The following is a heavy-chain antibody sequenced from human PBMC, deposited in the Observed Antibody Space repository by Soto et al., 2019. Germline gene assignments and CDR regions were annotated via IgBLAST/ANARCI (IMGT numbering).Heavy chain of an antibody. CDR3: ARDVSYQRFDH. J-gene: IGHJ4*02. D-gene: IGHD3-16*02. Sequence: PGGSLRISCVGSGFTFSSFWICWIRQTPGKGLEWVTNMNQDGSEIAYADSVKGRFTVSRDNAKNAVYLQMNSLTVEDTAVYFCARDVSYQRFDHWAREPWSPSPQ. V-gene: IGHV3-7*01. CDR2: MNQDGSEI. CDR1: GFTFSSFW.